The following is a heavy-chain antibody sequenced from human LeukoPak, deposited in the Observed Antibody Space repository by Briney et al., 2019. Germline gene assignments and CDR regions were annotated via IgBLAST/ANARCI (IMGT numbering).Heavy chain of an antibody. CDR2: IDSRGGTI. V-gene: IGHV3-48*03. CDR1: GFTFSSYE. Sequence: GGSLRLSCAASGFTFSSYEMNWVRQAPGKGLEWVSYIDSRGGTIYYADSVKGRFTISRDNAKNSLYLQMNSLRAEDTAVYYCAKEVRGGDFDNWGLGTLVTVCS. CDR3: AKEVRGGDFDN. D-gene: IGHD3-10*01. J-gene: IGHJ4*02.